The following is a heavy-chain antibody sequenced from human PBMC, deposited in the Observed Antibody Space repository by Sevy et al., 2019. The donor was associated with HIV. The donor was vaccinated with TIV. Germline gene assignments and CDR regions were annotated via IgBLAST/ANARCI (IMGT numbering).Heavy chain of an antibody. Sequence: GGSLRLSCAASGFTFSSYGMHWVRQAPGKGLEWVAVISYDGSNKYYADSVKGRFTISRDNSKNTLYLQMNSLRAEDTAVYYCAKDIASEVKGNYYYYYYGMDVWGQGTTVTVSS. V-gene: IGHV3-30*18. D-gene: IGHD3-10*01. CDR1: GFTFSSYG. J-gene: IGHJ6*02. CDR2: ISYDGSNK. CDR3: AKDIASEVKGNYYYYYYGMDV.